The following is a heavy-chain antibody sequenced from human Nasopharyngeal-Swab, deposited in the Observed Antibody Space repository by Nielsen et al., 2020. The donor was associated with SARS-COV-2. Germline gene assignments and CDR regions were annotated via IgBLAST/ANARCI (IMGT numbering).Heavy chain of an antibody. Sequence: RQAPGKGLEWIGYIYYSGSTNYNPSLKSRVTISVDTSKNQFSLKLSSATAADAAVYYCARVEGGFYRPYYYGMDVWGQGTTVTVSS. J-gene: IGHJ6*02. D-gene: IGHD3-16*01. CDR2: IYYSGST. CDR3: ARVEGGFYRPYYYGMDV. V-gene: IGHV4-59*01.